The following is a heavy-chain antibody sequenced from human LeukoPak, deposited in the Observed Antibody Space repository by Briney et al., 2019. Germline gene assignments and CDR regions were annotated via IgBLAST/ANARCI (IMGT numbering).Heavy chain of an antibody. V-gene: IGHV4-34*01. CDR3: ARGSAAGLAY. D-gene: IGHD6-13*01. CDR1: GGPFSGYS. CDR2: IYRSGST. J-gene: IGHJ4*02. Sequence: SETLSLTCAVYGGPFSGYSWTWIRQPPGKGLEWIGEIYRSGSTNYNPALKSRLTISVDTSKNQFSLKLSSVTAADTAVYYCARGSAAGLAYWGQGTLVTVSS.